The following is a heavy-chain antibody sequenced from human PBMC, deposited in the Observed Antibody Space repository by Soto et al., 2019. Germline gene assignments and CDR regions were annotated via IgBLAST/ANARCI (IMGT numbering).Heavy chain of an antibody. Sequence: AGALILSLPSPGLLFHDCALQLVCQTPVKGLEWGGRIRSKTYSYATTAAASVTARFTIFRDESANTAYLQINSLKTEDTALYYCVTRRAAPGTPFYFNYWGQGTL. CDR3: VTRRAAPGTPFYFNY. D-gene: IGHD1-1*01. CDR2: IRSKTYSYAT. J-gene: IGHJ4*02. CDR1: GLLFHDCA. V-gene: IGHV3-73*01.